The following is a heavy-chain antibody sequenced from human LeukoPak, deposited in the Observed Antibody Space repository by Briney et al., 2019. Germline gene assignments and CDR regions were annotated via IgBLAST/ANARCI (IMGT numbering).Heavy chain of an antibody. J-gene: IGHJ6*03. CDR1: GYTFTGYY. CDR3: ARVAIPAAIHDYYYYMDV. D-gene: IGHD2-2*02. V-gene: IGHV1-2*02. CDR2: INPNSGGT. Sequence: ASVKVSCKASGYTFTGYYMHRVRQAPGQGLEWMGWINPNSGGTNYAQKFQGRVTMTRDTSISTAYMELSRLRSDDTAVYYCARVAIPAAIHDYYYYMDVWGKGTTVTVSS.